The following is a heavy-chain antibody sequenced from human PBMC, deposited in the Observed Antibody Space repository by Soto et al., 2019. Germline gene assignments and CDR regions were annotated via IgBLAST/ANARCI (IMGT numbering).Heavy chain of an antibody. CDR3: ARDGGFGELKY. CDR2: IIPVFGTT. D-gene: IGHD3-10*01. CDR1: GDTFSGYP. Sequence: QVQLVQSGAELKKPGSSVKVSCTASGDTFSGYPINWVRQAPGEGLECMGRIIPVFGTTNDAQRFEGRVTFTADESTNTAYMELRGLLSEDTAVYYCARDGGFGELKYWGPGTLVTVSS. V-gene: IGHV1-69*18. J-gene: IGHJ4*02.